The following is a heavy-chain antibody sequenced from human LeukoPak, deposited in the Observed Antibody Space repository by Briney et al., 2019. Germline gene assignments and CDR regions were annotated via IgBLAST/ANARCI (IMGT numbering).Heavy chain of an antibody. V-gene: IGHV1-2*02. CDR3: ARDQYVVPAAYIFDY. J-gene: IGHJ4*02. CDR2: INPKSGGT. Sequence: GASVKVSCKASGYTFTGYYIHWVRQAPGQGLEWMGWINPKSGGTDYAQKFQGRVTMTRDTSISTAYMELSSLRSDDTAVYYCARDQYVVPAAYIFDYWGQGTLVTVSS. D-gene: IGHD2-2*01. CDR1: GYTFTGYY.